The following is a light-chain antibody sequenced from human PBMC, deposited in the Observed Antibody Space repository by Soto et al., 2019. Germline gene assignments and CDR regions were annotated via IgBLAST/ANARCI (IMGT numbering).Light chain of an antibody. V-gene: IGLV1-44*01. CDR1: SSNIGSHV. CDR2: NNN. CDR3: AVWDDSLDGWV. Sequence: QTVVTQPPSASGTPGQRVTISCSGSSSNIGSHVVYWYQQLAGTAPKLLMYNNNQRPSGVPDRFSGSKSGTSASLAISGLQSEDEADYYCAVWDDSLDGWVFGGGTKLTGL. J-gene: IGLJ3*02.